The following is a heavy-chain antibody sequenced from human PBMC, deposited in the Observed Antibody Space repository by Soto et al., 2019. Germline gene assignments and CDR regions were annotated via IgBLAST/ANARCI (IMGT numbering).Heavy chain of an antibody. CDR1: GFTFDDYA. J-gene: IGHJ4*02. CDR3: AKDMSEKSSSNIGY. Sequence: EVQLVESGGGLVQPGRSLRLSCAASGFTFDDYAMHWVRQAPGKGLEWVSGISWNSGSIGYADSVKGRFTISRDNAKNSLYLQMNSLIAEDTALYYCAKDMSEKSSSNIGYWGQGTLVTVSS. D-gene: IGHD6-13*01. CDR2: ISWNSGSI. V-gene: IGHV3-9*01.